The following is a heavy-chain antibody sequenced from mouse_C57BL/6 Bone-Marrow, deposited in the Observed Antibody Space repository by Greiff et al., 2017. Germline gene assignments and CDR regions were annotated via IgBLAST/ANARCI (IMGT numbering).Heavy chain of an antibody. Sequence: EVKLMESGEGLVKPGGSLKLSCAASGFTFRSYAMSWVRQTPEKRLEWVAYISSGGDYIYYADTVKGRFTISRDNARNTLYLQMSSLKSEDTAMYYCTRENYRSDYWGQGTTLTVAS. CDR1: GFTFRSYA. J-gene: IGHJ2*01. CDR2: ISSGGDYI. CDR3: TRENYRSDY. V-gene: IGHV5-9-1*02. D-gene: IGHD2-14*01.